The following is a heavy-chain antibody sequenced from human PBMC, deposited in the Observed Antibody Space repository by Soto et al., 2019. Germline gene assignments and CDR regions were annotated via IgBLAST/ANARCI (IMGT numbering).Heavy chain of an antibody. CDR1: GGSISSYY. CDR3: ARGPSSWYSSPFDY. Sequence: PSETLSLTCTVSGGSISSYYWSLIRQPPGKGLEWIGYIYYSGSTNYNPSLKSRVTISVDTSKNQFSLKLSSVTAADTAVYYCARGPSSWYSSPFDYWGQGTLVTVSS. CDR2: IYYSGST. V-gene: IGHV4-59*08. J-gene: IGHJ4*02. D-gene: IGHD6-13*01.